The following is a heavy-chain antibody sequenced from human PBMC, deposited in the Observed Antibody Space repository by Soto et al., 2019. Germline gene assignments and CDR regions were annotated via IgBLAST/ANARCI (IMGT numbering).Heavy chain of an antibody. CDR1: GGSISSYY. CDR3: ARIAAARTAGDRMPDY. V-gene: IGHV4-59*01. J-gene: IGHJ4*02. Sequence: QVQLQESGPGLVKPSETLSLTCTVSGGSISSYYWSWIRQPPGKGLEWIGYIYYSGSTNYNPSLKSRVTRSVDTSKNQFSLKLSSVTAADTAVYYCARIAAARTAGDRMPDYWGQGTLVTVSS. D-gene: IGHD6-13*01. CDR2: IYYSGST.